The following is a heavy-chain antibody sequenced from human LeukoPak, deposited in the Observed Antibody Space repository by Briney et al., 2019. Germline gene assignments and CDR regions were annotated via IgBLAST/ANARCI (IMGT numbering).Heavy chain of an antibody. V-gene: IGHV3-74*01. D-gene: IGHD6-6*01. CDR1: GFTLNNYW. CDR2: INGDGSST. CDR3: ARGGSRSSGSFDS. J-gene: IGHJ4*02. Sequence: GGSLRLSCAASGFTLNNYWVHWVRQAPGKGLVWVSHINGDGSSTAYADSVKGRCTISRDNAKNTLYLQMNSLRAEDTAVYYCARGGSRSSGSFDSWGQGTLVTVSS.